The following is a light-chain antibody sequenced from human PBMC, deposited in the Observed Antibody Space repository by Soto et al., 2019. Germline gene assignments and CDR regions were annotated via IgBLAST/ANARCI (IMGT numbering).Light chain of an antibody. J-gene: IGKJ1*01. CDR2: AAS. CDR3: LQHNSYSRP. V-gene: IGKV1-17*01. CDR1: QGIGND. Sequence: DIQMTQSPSSLSASVGDRVTITCRASQGIGNDLGWYQQKPGKAPKRLIYAASSLQSGVPSRFSGSGSGTEFTLTTSSLQPEDFATYCCLQHNSYSRPCGQGTTVDIX.